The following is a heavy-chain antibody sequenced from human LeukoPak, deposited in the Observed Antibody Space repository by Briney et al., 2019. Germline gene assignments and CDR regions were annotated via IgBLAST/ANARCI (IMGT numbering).Heavy chain of an antibody. CDR1: GFTFSSYS. CDR2: ISSSSSYI. CDR3: ARKAVAGAFDI. V-gene: IGHV3-21*01. D-gene: IGHD2-15*01. J-gene: IGHJ3*02. Sequence: GGSLRLSCAASGFTFSSYSMNWVRQAPGKGLEWVSSISSSSSYIYYADSVKGRFTISRDNAKNSLYLQMNSLRAEDTAAYYCARKAVAGAFDIWGQGTMVTVSS.